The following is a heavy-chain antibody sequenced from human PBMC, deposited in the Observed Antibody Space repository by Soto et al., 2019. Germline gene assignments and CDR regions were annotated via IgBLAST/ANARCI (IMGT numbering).Heavy chain of an antibody. Sequence: QVQLVQSGAEVKKPGASVKVSCKESGYTFTSYYMHWVRQAPGQGLEWMGIINPSGGSTSYAQKFQGRVTMTRDTSTSTVYMELSSLRSEDTAVYYCAREGCSGGSCYDADWFDPWGQGTLVTVSS. CDR3: AREGCSGGSCYDADWFDP. J-gene: IGHJ5*02. V-gene: IGHV1-46*03. D-gene: IGHD2-15*01. CDR1: GYTFTSYY. CDR2: INPSGGST.